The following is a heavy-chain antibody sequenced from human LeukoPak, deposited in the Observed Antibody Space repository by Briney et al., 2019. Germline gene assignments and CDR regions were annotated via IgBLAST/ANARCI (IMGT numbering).Heavy chain of an antibody. D-gene: IGHD1-26*01. J-gene: IGHJ4*02. CDR3: ARDSIVGAKEFDY. CDR2: ISAYNGNR. V-gene: IGHV1-18*01. Sequence: ASVKVSCKASGYTFTSYGISWVRQAPGQGLEWMGWISAYNGNRNYAQKLQGRVTMTTVASTSTAYMELRSLRSDDTAVFYCARDSIVGAKEFDYWGQGTLVTVSS. CDR1: GYTFTSYG.